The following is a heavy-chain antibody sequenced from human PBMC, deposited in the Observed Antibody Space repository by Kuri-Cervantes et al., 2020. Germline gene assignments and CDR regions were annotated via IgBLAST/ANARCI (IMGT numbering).Heavy chain of an antibody. CDR3: ARDRAVYGNWYFDL. CDR1: GFTFSSYG. Sequence: GGSLRLSCAASGFTFSSYGMHWVRQAPGKGLEWVAVISYDGSNKYYADSVKGRFTISRDNSKNTLYLQMNSLGAEDTAVYYCARDRAVYGNWYFDLWGRGTLVTVSS. D-gene: IGHD2/OR15-2a*01. CDR2: ISYDGSNK. V-gene: IGHV3-30*03. J-gene: IGHJ2*01.